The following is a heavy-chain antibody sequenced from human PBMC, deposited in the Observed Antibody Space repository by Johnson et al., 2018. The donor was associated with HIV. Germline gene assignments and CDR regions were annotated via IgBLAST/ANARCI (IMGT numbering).Heavy chain of an antibody. Sequence: EVQLVESGGGLVQPGGSLRLSCAASGFTFSSYWMSWVSQAPGKGLEWVANIKQDGSEKYYVDSVKGRFTISRDNAKNSLYLQMNSLRAEDTALYYCARGGSMWGRLVLGEKGGAFDIWGQGTMVTVSS. CDR1: GFTFSSYW. D-gene: IGHD3-16*01. V-gene: IGHV3-7*01. CDR2: IKQDGSEK. CDR3: ARGGSMWGRLVLGEKGGAFDI. J-gene: IGHJ3*02.